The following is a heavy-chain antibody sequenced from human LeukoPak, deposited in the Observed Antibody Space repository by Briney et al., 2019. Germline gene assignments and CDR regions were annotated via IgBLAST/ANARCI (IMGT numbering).Heavy chain of an antibody. D-gene: IGHD5-24*01. V-gene: IGHV3-23*01. J-gene: IGHJ4*02. CDR3: AKDRSEGWLQFLGNYFDY. CDR1: GFTFSSYA. CDR2: IRGGGGST. Sequence: PGGSLRLSCAASGFTFSSYAMSWVRQAPGKGLEWVSAIRGGGGSTYYADYAKGRVTISRDNSKNTLYLKMNSLRAEDTAVYYCAKDRSEGWLQFLGNYFDYWGQGTLVTVSS.